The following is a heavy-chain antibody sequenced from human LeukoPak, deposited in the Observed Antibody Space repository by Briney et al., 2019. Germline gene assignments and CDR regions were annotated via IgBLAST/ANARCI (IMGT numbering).Heavy chain of an antibody. D-gene: IGHD6-6*01. Sequence: SVKVSCKSSGGTFSSYAISWVRQAPGQGLEWMGGIIPIFGTANYAQKFQGRVTITTDESTSTAYMELSSLRSEDTAVYYCALLSSIAARVDYWGQGTLVTVSS. V-gene: IGHV1-69*05. CDR1: GGTFSSYA. CDR3: ALLSSIAARVDY. CDR2: IIPIFGTA. J-gene: IGHJ4*02.